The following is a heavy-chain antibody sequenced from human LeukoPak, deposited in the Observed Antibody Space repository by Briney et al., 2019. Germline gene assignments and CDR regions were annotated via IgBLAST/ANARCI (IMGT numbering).Heavy chain of an antibody. J-gene: IGHJ4*02. Sequence: PGGSLRLSCAASGFTFSSYTMSWVRQAPGKGLEWVSGISISGGSTYYADSVKGRFTISRDNSKNTLYLQMNGLRAEDTAAYYCATKATGLSDYWGQGTLVTVSS. CDR1: GFTFSSYT. D-gene: IGHD1-1*01. CDR2: ISISGGST. V-gene: IGHV3-23*01. CDR3: ATKATGLSDY.